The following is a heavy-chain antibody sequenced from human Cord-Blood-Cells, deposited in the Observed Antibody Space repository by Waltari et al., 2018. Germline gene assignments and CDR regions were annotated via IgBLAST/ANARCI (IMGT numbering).Heavy chain of an antibody. D-gene: IGHD1-20*01. CDR2: INPNSGVT. CDR3: ARGAPLTAPPYLYCDL. CDR1: GYTFTGYY. Sequence: QVQLVQSGAEVKKPGASVKVSCKASGYTFTGYYMHWVRQAPGQGLEWMGWINPNSGVTNYAQKVQGRVTMTRDTSISTAYMELGRLRSDDTAVYYCARGAPLTAPPYLYCDLWGRGTLVTVSS. V-gene: IGHV1-2*02. J-gene: IGHJ2*01.